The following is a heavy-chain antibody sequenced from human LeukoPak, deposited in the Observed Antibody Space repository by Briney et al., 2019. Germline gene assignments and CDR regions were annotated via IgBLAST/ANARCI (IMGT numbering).Heavy chain of an antibody. Sequence: SETLSLTCTVSGGSISSYYWSWIRQPPGKGLEWIGYIYYSGSTNYNPSLKSRVTISVDTSKNQFSLKLSSVTAADTAVYYCARAGYSGYDLDYWGQGTLVTVSS. CDR1: GGSISSYY. CDR3: ARAGYSGYDLDY. V-gene: IGHV4-59*01. D-gene: IGHD5-12*01. J-gene: IGHJ4*02. CDR2: IYYSGST.